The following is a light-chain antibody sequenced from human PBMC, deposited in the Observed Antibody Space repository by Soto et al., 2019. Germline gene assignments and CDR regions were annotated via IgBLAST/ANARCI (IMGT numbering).Light chain of an antibody. V-gene: IGKV1-5*03. CDR2: KAS. Sequence: IQMTQSPSTLSAFVGDRDTITCRASERISTWLAWYQQMPGKPPKLMISKASTLESGVPSRFSGSGSGTDFTLTISGLQPDDTAIYYCQQYRSYSWTFGQGTKVEL. CDR1: ERISTW. CDR3: QQYRSYSWT. J-gene: IGKJ1*01.